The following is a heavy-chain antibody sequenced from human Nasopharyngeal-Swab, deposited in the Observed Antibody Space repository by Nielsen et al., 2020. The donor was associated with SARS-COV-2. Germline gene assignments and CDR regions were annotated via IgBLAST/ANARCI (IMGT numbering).Heavy chain of an antibody. V-gene: IGHV3-74*01. CDR2: INSDGSST. J-gene: IGHJ5*02. Sequence: GESLKISCAASGFTFSSYWMHWVRQAPGKGLVWVSRINSDGSSTSYADSVKGRFTISRDNAKKTLYLQMNSLRAEDTAVYYCARDRPHNWFDPWGQGTLVTVSS. CDR3: ARDRPHNWFDP. CDR1: GFTFSSYW. D-gene: IGHD1-14*01.